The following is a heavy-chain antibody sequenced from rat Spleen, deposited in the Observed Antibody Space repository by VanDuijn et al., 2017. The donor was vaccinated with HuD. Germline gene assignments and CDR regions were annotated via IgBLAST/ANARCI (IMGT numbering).Heavy chain of an antibody. CDR2: INSAGST. V-gene: IGHV3-3*01. Sequence: EVQLQESGPGLVKPSQSLSLTCSVTGYSITSSYRWNWIRKFPGNKLEWLGYINSAGSTNYNPSLKSRISITRDTSKNQVLLQVNSVTIEDTATYYCARESTTMDYWGQGVMVTVSS. CDR3: ARESTTMDY. CDR1: GYSITSSYR. J-gene: IGHJ2*01. D-gene: IGHD1-5*01.